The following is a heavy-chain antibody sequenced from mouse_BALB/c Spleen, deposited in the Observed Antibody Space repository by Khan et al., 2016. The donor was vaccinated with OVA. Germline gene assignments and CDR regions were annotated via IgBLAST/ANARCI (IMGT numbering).Heavy chain of an antibody. V-gene: IGHV9-3-1*01. CDR2: INTYTGEP. CDR1: GYTFTNYG. Sequence: QIQLVQSGPELKKPGETVKISCKASGYTFTNYGMNWVKQAPGKGLKWMGWINTYTGEPTYADDFKGRFAFSLENSASTASLQINNLKNEDTAQYVCARRNYRDDRHFDVWGAGTTVTVSS. CDR3: ARRNYRDDRHFDV. J-gene: IGHJ1*01. D-gene: IGHD2-14*01.